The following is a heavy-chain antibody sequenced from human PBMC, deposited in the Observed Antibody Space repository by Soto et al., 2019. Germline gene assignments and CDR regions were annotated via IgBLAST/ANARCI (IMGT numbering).Heavy chain of an antibody. CDR2: INGSGGST. D-gene: IGHD3-22*01. CDR1: GFTFSSYA. Sequence: EVQLLESGGGLVQPGGSLRLSCAASGFTFSSYAMSWVRQAPGKGLEWVSAINGSGGSTYYADSVKGRFTISRDNSKNTLYLQRNSLRAEDTAVYYCAKFGGYSAGRFDYWGQGTLVTVSS. V-gene: IGHV3-23*01. J-gene: IGHJ4*02. CDR3: AKFGGYSAGRFDY.